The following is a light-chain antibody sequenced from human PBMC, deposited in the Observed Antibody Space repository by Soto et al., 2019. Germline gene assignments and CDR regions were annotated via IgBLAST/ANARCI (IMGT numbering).Light chain of an antibody. Sequence: DIQVTQSPSTLSGSVEDTVTITCRASQTISSWLAWYQQKPGKAPKLLIYKASTLTSGVPSRFRGSGSGTEFTLTISSLQPDDFSTYYCQHYNSYSEAFGQGTKVDIK. CDR2: KAS. V-gene: IGKV1-5*03. CDR1: QTISSW. CDR3: QHYNSYSEA. J-gene: IGKJ1*01.